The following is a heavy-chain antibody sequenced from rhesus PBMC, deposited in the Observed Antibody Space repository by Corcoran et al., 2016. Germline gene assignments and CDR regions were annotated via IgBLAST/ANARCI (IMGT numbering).Heavy chain of an antibody. J-gene: IGHJ4*01. Sequence: QVKLQQWGEGLMQPSEPLSLTCAVSGGSITGHSWSWIRQPPGKGLEWIGDIDGKTANTKYNPSLKRRVTISKDTPKNQFSLKLKSVTAADSAVYYCATDYIHWGQGVLVTVSS. V-gene: IGHV4S16*01. CDR3: ATDYIH. CDR1: GGSITGHS. D-gene: IGHD3-3*01. CDR2: IDGKTANT.